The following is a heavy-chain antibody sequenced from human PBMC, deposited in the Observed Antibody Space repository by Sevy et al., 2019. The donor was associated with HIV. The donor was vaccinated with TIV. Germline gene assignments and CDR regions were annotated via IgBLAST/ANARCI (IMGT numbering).Heavy chain of an antibody. CDR3: ANAYSGCYSHSYLYALDV. CDR2: ISHDGINE. V-gene: IGHV3-30*18. J-gene: IGHJ6*02. D-gene: IGHD1-26*01. Sequence: GGSLRLSCIGSGFSFSYYGIHWVRQSPGKGLDWVALISHDGINEYYADSVKGRFTISRDNSKNTVYLEMNSRRNEDTAIYFCANAYSGCYSHSYLYALDVWGQGTTVTVSS. CDR1: GFSFSYYG.